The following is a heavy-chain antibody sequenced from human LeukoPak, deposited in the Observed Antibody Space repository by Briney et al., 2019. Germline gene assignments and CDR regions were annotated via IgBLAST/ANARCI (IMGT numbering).Heavy chain of an antibody. Sequence: SSETLSLTCTVSGGSIRSYYWSWIRQPPGKGLEWIGHIYYSGSTNYNPSLKSRVTISVDTSKNQFSLKLSSVTAADTAVYYCAREASGPSFDPWGQGTLVTVSS. J-gene: IGHJ5*02. V-gene: IGHV4-59*01. CDR1: GGSIRSYY. D-gene: IGHD6-25*01. CDR3: AREASGPSFDP. CDR2: IYYSGST.